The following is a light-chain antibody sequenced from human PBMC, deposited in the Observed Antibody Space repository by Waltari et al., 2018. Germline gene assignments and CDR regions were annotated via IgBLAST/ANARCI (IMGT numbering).Light chain of an antibody. Sequence: QSVLTQPPSVSGAPGQRVTISCTGSGPNIGAGHDVHWYQQLPRAAPKLLIYGSSSRPLGVPDRFFGSTSGTSASLAIIGLQAEDEADYYCQSYDTSLSVVFGGGTKLTVL. V-gene: IGLV1-40*01. CDR1: GPNIGAGHD. J-gene: IGLJ3*02. CDR2: GSS. CDR3: QSYDTSLSVV.